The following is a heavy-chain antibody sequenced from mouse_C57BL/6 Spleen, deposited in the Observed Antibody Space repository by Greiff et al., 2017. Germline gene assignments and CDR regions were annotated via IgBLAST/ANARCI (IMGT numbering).Heavy chain of an antibody. V-gene: IGHV1-81*01. CDR3: APDRYYYAMDY. J-gene: IGHJ4*01. Sequence: QVHVKQSGAELARPGASVKLSCKASGYTFTSYGISWVKQRTGQGLEWIGEIYPRSGNTYYNEKFKGKATLTADKSSSTAYMELRSLTSEDSAVYFCAPDRYYYAMDYWGQGTSVTVSS. CDR2: IYPRSGNT. CDR1: GYTFTSYG.